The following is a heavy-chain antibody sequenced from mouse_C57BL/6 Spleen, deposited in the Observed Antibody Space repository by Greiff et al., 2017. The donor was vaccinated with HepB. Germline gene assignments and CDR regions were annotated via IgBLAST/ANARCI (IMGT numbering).Heavy chain of an antibody. V-gene: IGHV14-4*01. CDR3: TTKTAQATLWFAY. D-gene: IGHD3-2*02. Sequence: EVQLQQSGAELVRPGASVKLSCTASGFNIKDDYMHWVKQRPEQGLEWIGWIDPENGDTEYASKFQGKAPITADTSSNTAYLQLSSLTSEDTAVYYCTTKTAQATLWFAYWGQGTLVTVSA. CDR2: IDPENGDT. J-gene: IGHJ3*01. CDR1: GFNIKDDY.